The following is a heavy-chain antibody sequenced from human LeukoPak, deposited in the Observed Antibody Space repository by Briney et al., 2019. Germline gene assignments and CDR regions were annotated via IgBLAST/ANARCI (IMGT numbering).Heavy chain of an antibody. J-gene: IGHJ5*01. CDR2: INPTSTSI. CDR3: VGLWRNSDRSYYYYYYDS. Sequence: PGGSLRLSCVASGLTFSNYSINCVRRAPGKGLEWVSSINPTSTSIYYADAVRGRFTISRDNAKSSLYLQMDSLRAEDTAVYYCVGLWRNSDRSYYYYYYDSWGQGILVTVSS. D-gene: IGHD3-10*01. V-gene: IGHV3-21*01. CDR1: GLTFSNYS.